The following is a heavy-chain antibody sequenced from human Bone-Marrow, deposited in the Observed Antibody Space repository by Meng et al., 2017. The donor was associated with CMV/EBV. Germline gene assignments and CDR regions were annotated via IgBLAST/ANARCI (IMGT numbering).Heavy chain of an antibody. D-gene: IGHD6-13*01. CDR1: GFTFSSYA. V-gene: IGHV3-30-3*01. Sequence: LSLTCAASGFTFSSYAMHWVRQAPGKGLEWVAVISYDGSNKYYADSVKGRFTISRDNSKNTLYLQMNSLRAEDTAVYYCARARGEQQLVILDAFDIWGQGTMVTVSS. CDR3: ARARGEQQLVILDAFDI. J-gene: IGHJ3*02. CDR2: ISYDGSNK.